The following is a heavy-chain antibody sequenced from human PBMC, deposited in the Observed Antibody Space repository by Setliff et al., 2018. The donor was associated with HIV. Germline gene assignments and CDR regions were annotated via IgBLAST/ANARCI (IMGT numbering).Heavy chain of an antibody. CDR1: GASIDKNY. J-gene: IGHJ6*03. V-gene: IGHV4-4*07. CDR2: VYMSGKT. D-gene: IGHD2-8*01. Sequence: SETLSLTCTVSGASIDKNYWSWVRRPPGQGLEWIGRVYMSGKTTYSPTLTSRVTMSADTSTKQVSLKLTSVTAADTAVYYCAKDAGVTGGLYRYYIDAWGNGTTVTVSS. CDR3: AKDAGVTGGLYRYYIDA.